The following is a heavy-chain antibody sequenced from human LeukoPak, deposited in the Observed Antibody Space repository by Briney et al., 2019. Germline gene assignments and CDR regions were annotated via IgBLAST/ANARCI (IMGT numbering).Heavy chain of an antibody. CDR2: ISSGSSYT. J-gene: IGHJ5*02. CDR1: GFTFGDYY. D-gene: IGHD3-16*01. CDR3: ATRRGRGWFDP. Sequence: GRCLRLSCAAAGFTFGDYYMSWVRQAPGEWREWLSYISSGSSYTNYADSGKGRFTISRDNAKISMYLQMNTRRAADTAVYYCATRRGRGWFDPWGQGTLVTASS. V-gene: IGHV3-11*03.